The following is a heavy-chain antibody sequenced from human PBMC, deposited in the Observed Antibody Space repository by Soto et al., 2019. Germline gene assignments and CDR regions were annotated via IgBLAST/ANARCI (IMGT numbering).Heavy chain of an antibody. V-gene: IGHV4-61*01. CDR3: ARESSRTDSSGWYMGAFDI. J-gene: IGHJ3*02. Sequence: SSETLSLTCTVSGGSVSSGSYYWSWIRQPPGKGLEWIGYIYYSGSTNYNPSLKSRVTISVDTSKNQFSLKLSSVTAADTAVYYCARESSRTDSSGWYMGAFDIWGQGTMVTVSS. D-gene: IGHD6-19*01. CDR2: IYYSGST. CDR1: GGSVSSGSYY.